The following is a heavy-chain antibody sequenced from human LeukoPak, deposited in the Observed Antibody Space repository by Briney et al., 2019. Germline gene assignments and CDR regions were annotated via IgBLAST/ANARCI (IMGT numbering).Heavy chain of an antibody. CDR2: IYTSGST. D-gene: IGHD3-9*01. J-gene: IGHJ6*02. CDR1: GGSISSYY. V-gene: IGHV4-4*07. CDR3: ARGPYYDILTKYYYYGMDV. Sequence: SETLSLTCTVSGGSISSYYWSWIRQPAGKGLEWIGRIYTSGSTNYNPSLKSRVTMSVDTSKNQFSLKLSSVTAADTAVYYCARGPYYDILTKYYYYGMDVWGQGTTVTVSS.